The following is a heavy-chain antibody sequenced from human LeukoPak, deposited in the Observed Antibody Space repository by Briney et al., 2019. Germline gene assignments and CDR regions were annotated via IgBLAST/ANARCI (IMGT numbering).Heavy chain of an antibody. CDR2: IYYSGST. CDR3: ARPGVGSGRYGAFDI. D-gene: IGHD5-18*01. CDR1: GGSISSYY. V-gene: IGHV4-59*08. J-gene: IGHJ3*02. Sequence: SETESLTCTVSGGSISSYYWSWIRQPPGKGLEWIGYIYYSGSTNYNPSLKSRVTISVDTSKNQFSLKLSSVTAADTAVYYCARPGVGSGRYGAFDIWGQGTMVTVSS.